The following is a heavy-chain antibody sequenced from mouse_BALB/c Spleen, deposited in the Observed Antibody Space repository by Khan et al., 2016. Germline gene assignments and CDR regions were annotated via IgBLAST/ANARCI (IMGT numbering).Heavy chain of an antibody. Sequence: QIQLVQSGPELKKPGETVKISCKASGYTFTNYGMNWVKQAPGKGLKWMGWINTNTGEPTFAEEFKGAFAFSLETSASTAYLQLNTLKKGDTATYFCARSGGQSGLPDYWDQGTTLTVSS. J-gene: IGHJ2*01. CDR1: GYTFTNYG. CDR2: INTNTGEP. V-gene: IGHV9-3*02. CDR3: ARSGGQSGLPDY. D-gene: IGHD3-2*01.